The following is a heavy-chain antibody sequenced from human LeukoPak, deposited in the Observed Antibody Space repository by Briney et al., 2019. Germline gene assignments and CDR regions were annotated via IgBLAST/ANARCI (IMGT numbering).Heavy chain of an antibody. CDR1: GFTFSSYG. CDR3: AKAGGSYHLDY. V-gene: IGHV3-30*18. J-gene: IGHJ4*02. Sequence: PGGSLRLSCAASGFTFSSYGMHWVRQAPGKGLEWVAVISYDGSNKYYADSVKGRFTISRDNSKNTLYLQMNSLRAEDTAVYYCAKAGGSYHLDYWGQGTLVTVSS. D-gene: IGHD1-26*01. CDR2: ISYDGSNK.